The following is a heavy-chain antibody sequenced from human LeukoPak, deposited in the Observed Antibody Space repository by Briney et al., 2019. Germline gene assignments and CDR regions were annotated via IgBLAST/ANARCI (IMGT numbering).Heavy chain of an antibody. V-gene: IGHV1-69*13. CDR3: ASSQARDIVVVPAAYYYMDV. D-gene: IGHD2-2*01. CDR1: GGTFSSYA. Sequence: SVKVSCKASGGTFSSYAISWVRQAPGQGLEWMGGIIPIFGTANYAQKFQGRVTITADESTSAAYMELSSLRSEDTAVYYCASSQARDIVVVPAAYYYMDVWGKGTTVTVSS. CDR2: IIPIFGTA. J-gene: IGHJ6*03.